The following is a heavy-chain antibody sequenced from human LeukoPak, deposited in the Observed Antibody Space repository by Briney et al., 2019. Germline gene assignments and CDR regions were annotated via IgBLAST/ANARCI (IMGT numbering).Heavy chain of an antibody. V-gene: IGHV3-7*03. CDR2: IKQDGSEK. D-gene: IGHD5-12*01. CDR1: GFTFSSYW. CDR3: ARVGSAYYFDY. Sequence: GGSLRLSCAASGFTFSSYWMSWVRQAPGKGLEWVANIKQDGSEKYYADSVKGRFTISRDNSKNTLYLQMSSLRAEDTAVYYCARVGSAYYFDYWGQGTLVTVAS. J-gene: IGHJ4*02.